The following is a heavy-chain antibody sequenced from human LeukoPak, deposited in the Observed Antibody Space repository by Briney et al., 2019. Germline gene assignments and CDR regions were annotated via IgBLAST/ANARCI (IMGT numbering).Heavy chain of an antibody. CDR1: GFTFSSYG. CDR2: IWYDGSNK. J-gene: IGHJ4*02. D-gene: IGHD6-19*01. Sequence: GGSLRLSCAASGFTFSSYGMHWVRQTPGKGLEWVAVIWYDGSNKYYADSVKGRFTISRDNSKNTLYLQMNSLRAEDTAVYYCARDRQWLVLNYWGQGTLVTVSS. CDR3: ARDRQWLVLNY. V-gene: IGHV3-33*01.